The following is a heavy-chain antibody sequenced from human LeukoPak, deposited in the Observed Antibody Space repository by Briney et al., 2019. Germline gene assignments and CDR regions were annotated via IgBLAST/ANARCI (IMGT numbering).Heavy chain of an antibody. D-gene: IGHD2-15*01. J-gene: IGHJ4*02. CDR3: ARSASWYSGPGGGY. CDR2: TSSSSSTI. CDR1: GFTFSSYS. V-gene: IGHV3-48*04. Sequence: PGGSLRLSCAASGFTFSSYSMNWVRQAPGKGLEWVSYTSSSSSTIYYADSVKGRFTISRDNAKNSLYLQMNSLRAEDTAVYYCARSASWYSGPGGGYWGQGTLVTVSS.